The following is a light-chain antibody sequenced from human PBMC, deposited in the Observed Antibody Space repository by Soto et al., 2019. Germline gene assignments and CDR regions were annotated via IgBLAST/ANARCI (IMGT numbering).Light chain of an antibody. CDR2: GAS. CDR3: QQYGSLSWT. J-gene: IGKJ1*01. CDR1: QSVSSNH. Sequence: EIVMTQSPATLSVSPGERATLSCRASQSVSSNHLAWYQQKPGQAPRLLIYGASTRASGIPDRFSGSGSGTDFTLTISRLEPEDFAVYYCQQYGSLSWTFGQGTKVDIK. V-gene: IGKV3-20*01.